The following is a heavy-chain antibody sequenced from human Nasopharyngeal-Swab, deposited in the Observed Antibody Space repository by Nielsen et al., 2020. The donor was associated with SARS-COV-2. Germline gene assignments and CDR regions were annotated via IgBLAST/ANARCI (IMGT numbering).Heavy chain of an antibody. Sequence: ASVKVSCKASGYTFTGYYMHWVRQAPGQGLEWMGRINPNSGGTNYAQKFEGRVTMTRDTSISTAYMELSRLRYDDTAVYYCARDVGGSYSDYFDYWGQGTLVTVSS. J-gene: IGHJ4*02. V-gene: IGHV1-2*06. D-gene: IGHD1-26*01. CDR2: INPNSGGT. CDR1: GYTFTGYY. CDR3: ARDVGGSYSDYFDY.